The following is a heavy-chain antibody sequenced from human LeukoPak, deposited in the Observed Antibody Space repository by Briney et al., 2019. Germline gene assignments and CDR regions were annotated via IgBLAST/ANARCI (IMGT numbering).Heavy chain of an antibody. CDR3: ARKGYSGYDYLDY. J-gene: IGHJ4*02. V-gene: IGHV3-30-3*01. Sequence: SGGSLRLSCAASGFTFSSYAMHWVRQAPGKGLEWVAVISYDGSNKYYADSVKGRFTISRDNSKNTLYLQMNSLRAEDTAVYYCARKGYSGYDYLDYWGQGTLVTVSS. CDR1: GFTFSSYA. CDR2: ISYDGSNK. D-gene: IGHD5-12*01.